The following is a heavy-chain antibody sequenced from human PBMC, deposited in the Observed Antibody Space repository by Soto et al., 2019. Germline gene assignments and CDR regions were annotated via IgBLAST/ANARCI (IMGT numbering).Heavy chain of an antibody. D-gene: IGHD1-7*01. Sequence: SETLSLTCAVSGYSISGGYYWGWIRQPPGKGLEWIGSIYHSGSTYYNPSLKSRVTISVDTSKNQFSLKLSSVPAADTAVYYCARGVMVELRRGNQTWFDTWGQGTLLTVSS. CDR3: ARGVMVELRRGNQTWFDT. CDR1: GYSISGGYY. CDR2: IYHSGST. V-gene: IGHV4-38-2*01. J-gene: IGHJ5*02.